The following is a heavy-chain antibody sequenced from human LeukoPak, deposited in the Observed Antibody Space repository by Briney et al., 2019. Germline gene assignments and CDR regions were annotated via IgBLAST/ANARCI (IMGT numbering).Heavy chain of an antibody. J-gene: IGHJ4*02. CDR3: ARVYYDILTGYLFDY. V-gene: IGHV4-59*01. CDR1: GGSISSYY. CDR2: IYYSGST. D-gene: IGHD3-9*01. Sequence: PSETLSLTCTVSGGSISSYYWSWIRQPPGKGLEWIGYIYYSGSTNYNPSLKSRVTISVDTSKNQFSLKLSSVTAADTAVYYCARVYYDILTGYLFDYWGQGTLVTVSS.